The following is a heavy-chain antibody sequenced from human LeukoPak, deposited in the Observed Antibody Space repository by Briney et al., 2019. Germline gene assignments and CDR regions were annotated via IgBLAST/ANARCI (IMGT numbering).Heavy chain of an antibody. D-gene: IGHD1/OR15-1a*01. V-gene: IGHV4-34*01. Sequence: SETLSLTCAVCGGSFSGYYWSWIRQPTGKGLEWIGEINHSGSTNYNPSLKRRVPISVDTSKNQFSLKLSSVTAADTAVYYCAIWIKSGFDYWGQGTLVTVSS. CDR2: INHSGST. J-gene: IGHJ4*02. CDR1: GGSFSGYY. CDR3: AIWIKSGFDY.